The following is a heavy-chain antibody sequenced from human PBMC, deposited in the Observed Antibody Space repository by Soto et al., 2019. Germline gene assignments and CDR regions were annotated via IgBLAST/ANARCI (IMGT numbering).Heavy chain of an antibody. J-gene: IGHJ6*02. CDR3: AREAPMDV. Sequence: VQLVEAGGELIQPGGSLRLSCAASGFTVSSKYMSWVRQAPGKGLEWVSVIWSAGLIYYADSVRGRFTISRDISKNILYLEMPSLRADDTAVYYCAREAPMDVWGQGTTVTVSS. CDR2: IWSAGLI. CDR1: GFTVSSKY. V-gene: IGHV3-53*01.